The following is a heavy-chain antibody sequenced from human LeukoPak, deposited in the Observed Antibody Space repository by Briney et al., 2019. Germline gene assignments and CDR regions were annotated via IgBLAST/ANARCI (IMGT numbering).Heavy chain of an antibody. CDR3: ARERYSGYDGPYFDY. J-gene: IGHJ4*02. D-gene: IGHD5-12*01. CDR1: GGSISSYY. V-gene: IGHV4-4*07. Sequence: SETLSLTCIVSGGSISSYYWSWIRQPAGKGLEWIGRIYTSGSTNYNPSLKSRVTMSVDTSKNQFSLKLSSVTAADTAVYYCARERYSGYDGPYFDYWGQGTLVTVSS. CDR2: IYTSGST.